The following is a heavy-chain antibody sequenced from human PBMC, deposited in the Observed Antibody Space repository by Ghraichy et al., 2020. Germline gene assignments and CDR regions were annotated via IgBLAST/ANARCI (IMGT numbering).Heavy chain of an antibody. CDR3: ARRHRSWNYRRGWFDP. CDR1: GGSFSGYY. D-gene: IGHD1-7*01. CDR2: INHSGST. Sequence: SETLSLTCAVYGGSFSGYYWSWIRQPPGKGLEWIGEINHSGSTNYNPSLKSRVTISVDTSKNQFSLKLSSVTAADTAVYYCARRHRSWNYRRGWFDPWGQGTLVTVSS. J-gene: IGHJ5*02. V-gene: IGHV4-34*01.